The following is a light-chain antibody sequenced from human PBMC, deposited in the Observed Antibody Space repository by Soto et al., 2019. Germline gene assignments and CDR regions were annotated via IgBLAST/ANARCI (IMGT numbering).Light chain of an antibody. Sequence: QPVLAQPPSASGTPGQRVTISCSGSSSNIGTITVNWYQHLPGTAPKLLIYANDQRPSGVPDRFSGSKSGTSASLAISGLRSEDEADYYCAAWDDSLGGSWVFGGGTKLTVL. CDR1: SSNIGTIT. V-gene: IGLV1-44*01. CDR2: AND. J-gene: IGLJ3*02. CDR3: AAWDDSLGGSWV.